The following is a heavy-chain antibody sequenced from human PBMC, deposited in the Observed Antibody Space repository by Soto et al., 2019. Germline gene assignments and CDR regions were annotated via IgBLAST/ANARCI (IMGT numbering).Heavy chain of an antibody. CDR3: ASLRHYGMDV. Sequence: QVQLQESGPGLVKPSGTLSLTCVVSGGSISSSNWWSWVRQPPGKGLEWIGEIYHSGSTNYNPSLRSRITIAVDKSKNHFSLRLTSVTAADAAICYCASLRHYGMDVWGQGTTVTVSS. J-gene: IGHJ6*02. CDR2: IYHSGST. V-gene: IGHV4-4*02. CDR1: GGSISSSNW.